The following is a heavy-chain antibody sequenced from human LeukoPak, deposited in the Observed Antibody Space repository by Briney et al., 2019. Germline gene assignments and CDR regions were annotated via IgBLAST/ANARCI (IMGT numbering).Heavy chain of an antibody. Sequence: ASVKVSCKASGYIFTNYGFSWLRQVPGQGPEWMGWISAYNGNTNYAPKFQGRVTLTTDTSTTTAYMELTTLRSDDTAVYYCARVYSNSHEPDYWGQGTLVTVSS. J-gene: IGHJ4*02. CDR3: ARVYSNSHEPDY. D-gene: IGHD6-13*01. CDR1: GYIFTNYG. CDR2: ISAYNGNT. V-gene: IGHV1-18*01.